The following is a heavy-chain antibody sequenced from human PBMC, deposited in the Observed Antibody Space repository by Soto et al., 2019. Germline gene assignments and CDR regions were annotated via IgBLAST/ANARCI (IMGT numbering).Heavy chain of an antibody. CDR1: GYTFTGYY. CDR3: ARDRETYYYDSSGSIDY. J-gene: IGHJ4*02. V-gene: IGHV1-2*02. D-gene: IGHD3-22*01. Sequence: AASVKVSCKASGYTFTGYYMHWVRQAPGQGLEWMGWINPNSGGTNYAQKFQGRVTVTRDTSISTAYMELSRLRSDDTAVYYCARDRETYYYDSSGSIDYWGQGTLVTVSS. CDR2: INPNSGGT.